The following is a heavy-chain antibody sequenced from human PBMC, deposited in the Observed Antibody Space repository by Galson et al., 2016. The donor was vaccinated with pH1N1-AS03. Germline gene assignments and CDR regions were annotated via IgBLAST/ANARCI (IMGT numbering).Heavy chain of an antibody. CDR1: GYRFSTYY. V-gene: IGHV5-51*01. CDR3: AGPSQCTRGTCDSSYFYALDV. Sequence: SGAEVKKPGESLNISCQGSGYRFSTYYIAWVRQMPGNGLEWMGIFHPRASDTKYPPSFQGLVTMSADKSTNTAYLHWSSLKASDTAIYYCAGPSQCTRGTCDSSYFYALDVWGRGTAVTVS. J-gene: IGHJ6*02. D-gene: IGHD6-19*01. CDR2: FHPRASDT.